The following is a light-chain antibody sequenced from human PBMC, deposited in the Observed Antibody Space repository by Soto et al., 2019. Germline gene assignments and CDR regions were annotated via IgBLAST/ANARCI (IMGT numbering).Light chain of an antibody. V-gene: IGKV3-20*01. Sequence: EIVLTQPPVTLSLSPGERATLSCRASQSVSSRYLAWPGSHRATGIPDRFSGSGSGTDFTLTISRLEPEDFAVYYCQQYDSSPRTFGQGTKVDIK. CDR1: QSVSSRY. CDR3: QQYDSSPRT. J-gene: IGKJ1*01.